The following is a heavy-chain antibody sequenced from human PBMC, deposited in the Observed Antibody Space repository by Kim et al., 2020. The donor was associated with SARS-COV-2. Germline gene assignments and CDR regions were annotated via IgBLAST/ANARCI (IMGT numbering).Heavy chain of an antibody. V-gene: IGHV1-3*01. J-gene: IGHJ4*02. D-gene: IGHD3-10*01. CDR3: ARNADPRWFGDASDY. Sequence: QEFQGRATITRDTSATTAYMDLISLRSEDTAMYYCARNADPRWFGDASDYWGQGTLVTVSS.